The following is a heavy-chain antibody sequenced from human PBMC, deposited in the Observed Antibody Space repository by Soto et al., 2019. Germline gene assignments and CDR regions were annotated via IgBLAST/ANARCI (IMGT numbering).Heavy chain of an antibody. J-gene: IGHJ4*02. Sequence: GGSLRLSCAASGFTFSDYYMTWIRQAPGKGLEWVAYISLSGSMIDYADSVKGRFTISRDNSKNTLYLQMNSLRAEDTAVYYCARGRKKWEPRPGFDYWGQGTLVTVSS. V-gene: IGHV3-11*04. CDR2: ISLSGSMI. CDR3: ARGRKKWEPRPGFDY. CDR1: GFTFSDYY. D-gene: IGHD1-26*01.